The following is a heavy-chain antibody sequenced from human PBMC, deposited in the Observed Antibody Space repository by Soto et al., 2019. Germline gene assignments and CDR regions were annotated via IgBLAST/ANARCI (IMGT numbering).Heavy chain of an antibody. CDR2: IIPIFGTA. Sequence: SVKVSCKASGGTFSSYAISWVRQAPGQGLEWMGGIIPIFGTANYAQKFQGRVTITADKSTSTAYMELSSLRSEDTAVYYCASFRYSGSYLPSYYGMDVWGQGTTVTVS. J-gene: IGHJ6*02. CDR1: GGTFSSYA. CDR3: ASFRYSGSYLPSYYGMDV. V-gene: IGHV1-69*06. D-gene: IGHD1-26*01.